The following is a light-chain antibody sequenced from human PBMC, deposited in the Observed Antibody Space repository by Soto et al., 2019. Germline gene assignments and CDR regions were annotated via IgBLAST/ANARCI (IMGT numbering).Light chain of an antibody. CDR1: QSVSTY. CDR3: QQRDNCPPTWT. Sequence: EIVLTQSPATLSLSPGERATLSCRASQSVSTYLAWYQQKPGQAPRLLIYHTSNRDAGIPARFSGSGAGTEVTLTISSLEPEDFAVYYCQQRDNCPPTWTFGQGTKVEIK. CDR2: HTS. J-gene: IGKJ1*01. V-gene: IGKV3-11*01.